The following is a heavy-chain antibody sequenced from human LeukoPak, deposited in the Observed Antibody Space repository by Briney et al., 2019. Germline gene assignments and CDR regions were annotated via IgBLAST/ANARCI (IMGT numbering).Heavy chain of an antibody. CDR1: GYTFTSYY. V-gene: IGHV1-2*02. CDR2: INPNSGGT. D-gene: IGHD3-22*01. J-gene: IGHJ3*02. CDR3: ARVSITMIVVVPGAFDI. Sequence: ASVKVSCKASGYTFTSYYMHWVRQAPGQGLEWMGWINPNSGGTNYAQKFQGRVTMTRDTSISTAYMELSRLRSDDTAVYYCARVSITMIVVVPGAFDIWGQGTMVTVSS.